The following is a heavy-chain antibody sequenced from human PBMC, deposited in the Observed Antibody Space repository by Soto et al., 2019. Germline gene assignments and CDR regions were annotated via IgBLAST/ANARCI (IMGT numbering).Heavy chain of an antibody. Sequence: PSETLSLTCTVSGGSISSSSYYWGWIRQPPGKGLEGIGSIYYSGSTYYNPSLKSRVTISVDTSKNQFSLKLSSVTAADTAVYYCARSGLYYDILTGYFPGPANFDYWGQGTLVTVSS. D-gene: IGHD3-9*01. J-gene: IGHJ4*02. CDR1: GGSISSSSYY. V-gene: IGHV4-39*01. CDR2: IYYSGST. CDR3: ARSGLYYDILTGYFPGPANFDY.